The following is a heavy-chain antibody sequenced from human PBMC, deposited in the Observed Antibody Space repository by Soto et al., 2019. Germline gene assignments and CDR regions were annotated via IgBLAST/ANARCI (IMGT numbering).Heavy chain of an antibody. CDR2: IYYSGST. CDR3: ARDPEIFDY. V-gene: IGHV4-39*02. J-gene: IGHJ4*02. Sequence: SETLSLTCTVSGGSISSSSYYWGWIRQPPGKGLEWIGSIYYSGSTYYNPSLKSRVTISVDTSTSTAYMELRSLRSDDTAVYYCARDPEIFDYWGQGTLVTVSS. CDR1: GGSISSSSYY.